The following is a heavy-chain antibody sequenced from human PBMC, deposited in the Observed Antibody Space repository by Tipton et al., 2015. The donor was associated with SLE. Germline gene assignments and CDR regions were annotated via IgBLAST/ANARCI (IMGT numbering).Heavy chain of an antibody. CDR1: GASITNNY. Sequence: TLSLTCTVSGASITNNYWSWIRQPAGKGLEWIGRIYPSGRTNCNPSLKSRVTMLVDMSKNQFSLNLSSVTAADTAVYYCARDDFWSGYRSWGQGTLVTVSS. V-gene: IGHV4-4*07. CDR3: ARDDFWSGYRS. J-gene: IGHJ4*02. D-gene: IGHD3-3*01. CDR2: IYPSGRT.